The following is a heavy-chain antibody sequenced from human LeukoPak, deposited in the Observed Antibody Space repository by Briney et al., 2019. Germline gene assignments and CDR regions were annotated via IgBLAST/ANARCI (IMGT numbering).Heavy chain of an antibody. V-gene: IGHV3-43*02. CDR3: AKARWEPNFDY. D-gene: IGHD1-26*01. CDR2: INENGDIA. Sequence: PGGSLRLSCAASGFTFDDYAMHLVRQGPGKSLEWVSLINENGDIAYYGDSVRGRFTFSRDNAKNSLYLQMNSLTTEDTALYYCAKARWEPNFDYWGQGTLVTVSS. CDR1: GFTFDDYA. J-gene: IGHJ4*02.